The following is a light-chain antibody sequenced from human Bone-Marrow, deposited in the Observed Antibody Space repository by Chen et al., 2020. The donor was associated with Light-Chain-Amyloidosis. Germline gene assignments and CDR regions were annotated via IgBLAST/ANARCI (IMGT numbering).Light chain of an antibody. CDR2: DDS. CDR1: NIGSTS. Sequence: SYVLTQPSSVSVAPGQTATIACGGNNIGSTSVHWYQQTPGQAPRLVVYDDSDRPSGIPYRVAGSTSGNPATLTVSRVESGDEADYYCQVWDRSSDRPVFGGGTKLTVL. V-gene: IGLV3-21*02. CDR3: QVWDRSSDRPV. J-gene: IGLJ3*02.